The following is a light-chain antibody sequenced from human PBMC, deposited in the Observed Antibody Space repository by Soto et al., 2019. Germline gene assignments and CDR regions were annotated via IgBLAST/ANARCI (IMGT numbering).Light chain of an antibody. Sequence: DIQMTQSPSSVCASVGDRVTITCRASQDVGKWLAWYQQKPGKAPTLLIHGASSLQSGVPSRYSGSGHGTDFTLTISSLQPEDFATYYCQQANSFPITSGQGTRLEIK. V-gene: IGKV1-12*01. CDR1: QDVGKW. J-gene: IGKJ5*01. CDR3: QQANSFPIT. CDR2: GAS.